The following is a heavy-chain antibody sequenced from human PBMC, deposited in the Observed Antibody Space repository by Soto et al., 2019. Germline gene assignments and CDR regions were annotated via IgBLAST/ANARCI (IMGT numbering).Heavy chain of an antibody. CDR1: GFTFSSYS. Sequence: EVQLVESGGGLVKPGGSLRLSCAASGFTFSSYSMNWVRQAPGKGLEWVSSISSSSSYIYYADSVKGRFTISRDNAKNSLYLQMNSLRAEDTPVYFCARAPYYYDSPGYYAYWGQGTLVTVSS. J-gene: IGHJ4*02. CDR2: ISSSSSYI. V-gene: IGHV3-21*01. D-gene: IGHD3-22*01. CDR3: ARAPYYYDSPGYYAY.